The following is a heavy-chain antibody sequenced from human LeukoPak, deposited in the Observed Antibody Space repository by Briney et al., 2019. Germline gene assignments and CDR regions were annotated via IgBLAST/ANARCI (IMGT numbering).Heavy chain of an antibody. V-gene: IGHV3-74*01. Sequence: GGSLRLSCAASGFTFSSYWMHWVRQAPGKGLVWVSRINSDGSSTSYADSVKGRFTISRDNAKNTLYLQMNSLRAEDTAVYYCARVNGYYDSSGYLAYDYWGQGTLVTVSS. CDR3: ARVNGYYDSSGYLAYDY. CDR1: GFTFSSYW. CDR2: INSDGSST. D-gene: IGHD3-22*01. J-gene: IGHJ4*02.